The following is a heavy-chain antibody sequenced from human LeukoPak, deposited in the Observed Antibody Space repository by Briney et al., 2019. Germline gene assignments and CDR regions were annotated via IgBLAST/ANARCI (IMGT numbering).Heavy chain of an antibody. CDR3: TSDYGLYYYYMAL. CDR1: DYAFYSYA. CDR2: ISGSGEGT. V-gene: IGHV3-23*01. D-gene: IGHD4/OR15-4a*01. Sequence: TGGSLRLSCAGPDYAFYSYAMTWVRQAPGKGLEWVSAISGSGEGTYYSDSVKGRFTISRDNSKDMLYLQMNDLRAEDTAVYYCTSDYGLYYYYMALWGKGTTVTVS. J-gene: IGHJ6*03.